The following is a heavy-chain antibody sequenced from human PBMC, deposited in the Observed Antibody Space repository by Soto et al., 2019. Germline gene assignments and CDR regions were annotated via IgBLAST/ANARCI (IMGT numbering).Heavy chain of an antibody. CDR1: GFTFSSYG. D-gene: IGHD1-26*01. V-gene: IGHV3-30*18. Sequence: SMRLSCAASGFTFSSYGMHWVRQAPGKGLEWVAVISYDGSNKYYADSVKGRFTISRDNSKNTLYLQMNSLRAEDTAVYYCAKGIRRSGSYSYYYYYYGMDVWGQGTTVTVSS. J-gene: IGHJ6*02. CDR2: ISYDGSNK. CDR3: AKGIRRSGSYSYYYYYYGMDV.